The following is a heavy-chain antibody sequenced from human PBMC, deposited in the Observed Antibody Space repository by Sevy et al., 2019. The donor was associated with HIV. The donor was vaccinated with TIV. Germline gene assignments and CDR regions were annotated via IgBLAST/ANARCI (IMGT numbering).Heavy chain of an antibody. CDR2: INWNSGSL. V-gene: IGHV3-9*01. J-gene: IGHJ4*01. D-gene: IGHD2-21*02. CDR3: AMTPVAGAAAYFDF. CDR1: GFTFEDYA. Sequence: GGSLRLSCAGSGFTFEDYALHWVRQAPGQGLEWVAGINWNSGSLDYAESVKGRFTISRDDAKNSLYLQMATLCTEDTALYYCAMTPVAGAAAYFDFWGHGTLVTVSS.